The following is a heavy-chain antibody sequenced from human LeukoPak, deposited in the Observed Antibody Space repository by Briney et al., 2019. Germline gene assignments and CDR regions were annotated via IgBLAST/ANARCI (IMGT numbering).Heavy chain of an antibody. V-gene: IGHV3-48*02. J-gene: IGHJ4*02. CDR2: ISSGGDTT. CDR3: ARAYPHPRSPKFFDG. Sequence: PGGSLRLSCAASGFTFNTYNMNWVRQAPGKGLEWVSCISSGGDTTYSADSVKGRFIISRDNAKNSLFLQMNSLRDEDTAVYFCARAYPHPRSPKFFDGWGQGTLVTVSS. CDR1: GFTFNTYN. D-gene: IGHD2-21*01.